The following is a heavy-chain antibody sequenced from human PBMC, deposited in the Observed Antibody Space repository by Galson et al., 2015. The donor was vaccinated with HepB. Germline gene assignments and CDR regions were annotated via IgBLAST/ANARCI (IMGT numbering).Heavy chain of an antibody. CDR1: GYIFTNSW. V-gene: IGHV5-51*01. CDR3: ARQGCGTIGCHTIEH. D-gene: IGHD2-2*01. CDR2: INPVNSET. Sequence: QSGAEVKEPGDSLKISCEGSGYIFTNSWVAWVRQLPGKGLESMGIINPVNSETRYSPSFQGQVTISVDKSINTAYLQWSSLKASDSAMYYCARQGCGTIGCHTIEHWGQGTLVTVSS. J-gene: IGHJ1*01.